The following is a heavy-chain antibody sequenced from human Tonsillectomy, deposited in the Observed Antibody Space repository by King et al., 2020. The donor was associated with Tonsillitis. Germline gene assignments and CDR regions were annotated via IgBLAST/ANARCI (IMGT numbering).Heavy chain of an antibody. CDR2: IYTSGST. CDR3: ASIGRITGTTLTYYYYGMDV. D-gene: IGHD1-7*01. V-gene: IGHV4-4*07. Sequence: LQLQESGPGLVKPSETLSLTCTVSGGSISSYYWSWIRQPAGKGLEWIGRIYTSGSTNYNPSLKSRVTMSVDTSKNQFSLKLSSVTAADTAVYYCASIGRITGTTLTYYYYGMDVWGQGTTVTVSS. CDR1: GGSISSYY. J-gene: IGHJ6*02.